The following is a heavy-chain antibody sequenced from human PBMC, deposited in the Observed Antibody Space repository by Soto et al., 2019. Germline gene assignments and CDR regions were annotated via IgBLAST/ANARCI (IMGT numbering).Heavy chain of an antibody. CDR3: AREDDGGDRDYYGLDV. CDR1: GGSISGDYYH. CDR2: IHFSGSV. V-gene: IGHV4-30-4*08. D-gene: IGHD2-21*02. J-gene: IGHJ6*02. Sequence: QVQLQQSGPGLVKPSQTLSLTCTVSGGSISGDYYHWTWIRQSPGKGLEWIGYIHFSGSVLYNPSFKSRPTISGYTSKNQFSRHLRSVTAADTAVYFCAREDDGGDRDYYGLDVWGQGTTVTVSS.